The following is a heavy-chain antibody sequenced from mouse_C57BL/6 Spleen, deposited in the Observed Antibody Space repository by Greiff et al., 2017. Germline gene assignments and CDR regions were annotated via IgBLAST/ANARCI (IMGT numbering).Heavy chain of an antibody. D-gene: IGHD1-1*01. CDR2: IDPETGGT. J-gene: IGHJ3*01. V-gene: IGHV1-15*01. Sequence: QVQLQQSGAELVRPGASVTLSCKASGYTFTDYEMHWVKQTPVHGLEWIGAIDPETGGTAYNQKFKGKAILTADKSSSTAYMELRSLTSEDSAVYYCTRAPDYYGSSWFAYWGQGTLVTVSA. CDR3: TRAPDYYGSSWFAY. CDR1: GYTFTDYE.